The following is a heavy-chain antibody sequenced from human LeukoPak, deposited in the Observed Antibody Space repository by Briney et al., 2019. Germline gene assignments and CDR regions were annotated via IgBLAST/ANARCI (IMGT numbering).Heavy chain of an antibody. CDR2: ISYYGSNK. J-gene: IGHJ4*02. V-gene: IGHV3-30*18. CDR1: GFTFSSCG. D-gene: IGHD6-13*01. CDR3: AKVGIAAAGTGSDY. Sequence: GGSLRLSCAASGFTFSSCGMHWVRQAPGKGLEWVAVISYYGSNKYYADSVKGRFTISRDNSKNTLYLQMNSLRAEDTAVYYCAKVGIAAAGTGSDYWGQGTLVTVSS.